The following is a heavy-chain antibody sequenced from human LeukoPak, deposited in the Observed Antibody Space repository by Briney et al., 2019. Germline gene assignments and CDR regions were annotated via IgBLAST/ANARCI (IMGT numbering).Heavy chain of an antibody. V-gene: IGHV1-18*03. D-gene: IGHD3-3*01. Sequence: ASVRVSCKASGYTFINYGITWVRQAPGQGLEWVGWISAHNGDTNYAQKLQGRVTMTTDTSTSTAYMELRSLRSDDMALYYCARFDFDFWSGRSFDPWGQGTLVTVSS. CDR2: ISAHNGDT. CDR3: ARFDFDFWSGRSFDP. CDR1: GYTFINYG. J-gene: IGHJ5*02.